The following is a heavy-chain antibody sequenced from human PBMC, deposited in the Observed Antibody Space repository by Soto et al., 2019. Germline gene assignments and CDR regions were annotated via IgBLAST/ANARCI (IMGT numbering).Heavy chain of an antibody. D-gene: IGHD6-19*01. Sequence: GGSLRLSCAASGFTFSSYAMHWVRQAPGKGLEWVAVISYDGSNKYYADSVKGRFTISRDNSKNTLYLQINSLRAEDTAVYYCARDPYSSGWSTVRFGVYWGQGTLVTVSS. CDR2: ISYDGSNK. J-gene: IGHJ4*02. CDR1: GFTFSSYA. CDR3: ARDPYSSGWSTVRFGVY. V-gene: IGHV3-30-3*01.